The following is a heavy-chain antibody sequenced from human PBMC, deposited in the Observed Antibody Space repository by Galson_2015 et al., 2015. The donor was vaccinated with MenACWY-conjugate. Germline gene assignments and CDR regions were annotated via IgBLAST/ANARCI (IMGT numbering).Heavy chain of an antibody. J-gene: IGHJ5*02. D-gene: IGHD5-12*01. Sequence: CAISGDSVSTHSAAWNWIRQSPSRGLEWLGRTYYRSQWKNDYAGSVKSRITINPDTSKNQFSLQLNSVTSEDTAVYYCARDLGSGSNNWFDPWGQGTLVTVSS. V-gene: IGHV6-1*01. CDR3: ARDLGSGSNNWFDP. CDR2: TYYRSQWKN. CDR1: GDSVSTHSAA.